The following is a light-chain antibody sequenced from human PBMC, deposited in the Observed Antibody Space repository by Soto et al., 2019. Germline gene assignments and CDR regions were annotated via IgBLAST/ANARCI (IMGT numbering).Light chain of an antibody. CDR2: EVN. J-gene: IGLJ1*01. CDR1: SSDVGGYDY. CDR3: SAYTTSNTLI. V-gene: IGLV2-14*01. Sequence: QSALTQPASVSGSPGQSVTISCTGTSSDVGGYDYVSWYQQHPGTAPKLILYEVNNRXSGVSNRFSGSKSGNTASLIISGLQTEHEANYYCSAYTTSNTLIFGTGTKVTVL.